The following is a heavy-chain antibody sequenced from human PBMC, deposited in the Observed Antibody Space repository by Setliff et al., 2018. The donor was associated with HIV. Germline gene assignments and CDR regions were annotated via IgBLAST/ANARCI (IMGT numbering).Heavy chain of an antibody. D-gene: IGHD5-18*01. CDR2: INPSGGSI. J-gene: IGHJ5*02. CDR3: ARGIQLWSLSPWFDP. V-gene: IGHV1-46*01. Sequence: ASVKVSCKTSGYNFRVYASSRIRQAPGQGLEWMGIINPSGGSISYAQKFQGRVTMTRDTSASTAYMELSSLRSEDTAVYYCARGIQLWSLSPWFDPWGQGTLVTVSS. CDR1: GYNFRVYA.